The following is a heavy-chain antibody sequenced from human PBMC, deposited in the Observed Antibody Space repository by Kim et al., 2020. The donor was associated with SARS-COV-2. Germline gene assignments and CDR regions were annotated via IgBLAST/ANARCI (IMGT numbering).Heavy chain of an antibody. V-gene: IGHV4-4*07. CDR1: GGSISSYY. J-gene: IGHJ5*02. CDR2: IYTSGST. D-gene: IGHD6-13*01. CDR3: ARDGWGSSLGRGYWFDP. Sequence: SETLSLTCTVSGGSISSYYWSWIRQPAGKGLEWIGRIYTSGSTNYNPSLKSRVTMSVDTSKNQFSLKLSSVTAADTAVYYCARDGWGSSLGRGYWFDPWGQGTLVTVSS.